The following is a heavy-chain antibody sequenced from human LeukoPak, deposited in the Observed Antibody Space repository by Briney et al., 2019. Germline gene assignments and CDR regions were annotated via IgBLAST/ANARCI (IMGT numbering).Heavy chain of an antibody. Sequence: GRSLRLSCAASGFTFDDYAMPWVRQAPGKGLEWVSGISWNSGSIGYADSVKGRFTISRDNAKNSLYLHMNSLRAEDTALYYCAKDSSNRGGDCYQSYYYGMDVWGQGTTVTVSS. CDR1: GFTFDDYA. V-gene: IGHV3-9*01. CDR3: AKDSSNRGGDCYQSYYYGMDV. CDR2: ISWNSGSI. D-gene: IGHD2-21*02. J-gene: IGHJ6*02.